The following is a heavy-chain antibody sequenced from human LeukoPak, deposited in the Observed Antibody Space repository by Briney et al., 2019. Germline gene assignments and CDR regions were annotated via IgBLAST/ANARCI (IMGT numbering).Heavy chain of an antibody. Sequence: ASLKVSCKASGYSFTSYYIHWVRQAPGQGLEYMGIIRPSGSTAYAQNYAQKFQGRLTMTTDASTNTVYMELSSLRSDDTAVYYCALEVGTTKKFDFGGQGTLVTVSS. J-gene: IGHJ4*02. D-gene: IGHD1-26*01. CDR1: GYSFTSYY. V-gene: IGHV1-46*01. CDR3: ALEVGTTKKFDF. CDR2: IRPSGSTAYA.